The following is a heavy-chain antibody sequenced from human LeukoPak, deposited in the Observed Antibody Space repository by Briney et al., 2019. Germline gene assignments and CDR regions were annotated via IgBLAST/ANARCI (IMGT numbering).Heavy chain of an antibody. V-gene: IGHV4-4*07. Sequence: SETLSLTCTISGGSISTYYWTWIRQPAGKGLEWIGRISSSGGTDYNPSLQSRVTMSVDSSKNQFSLKLSSMTAADTAVYYCATSKLQLFPFDYWGQGTLVTVSS. CDR1: GGSISTYY. J-gene: IGHJ4*02. CDR2: ISSSGGT. D-gene: IGHD3-10*01. CDR3: ATSKLQLFPFDY.